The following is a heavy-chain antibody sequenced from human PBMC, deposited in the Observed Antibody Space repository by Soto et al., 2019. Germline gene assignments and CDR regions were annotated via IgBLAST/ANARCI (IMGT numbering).Heavy chain of an antibody. CDR2: ISSSSSYT. CDR3: ARWAAYCGGDCYRFVDY. CDR1: GFTFSDYY. D-gene: IGHD2-21*02. J-gene: IGHJ4*02. V-gene: IGHV3-11*05. Sequence: QVQLVESGGGLVKPGGSLRLSCAASGFTFSDYYMSWIRQAPGKGLEWVSYISSSSSYTNYADSVKGRFTISRDNAKNSLYLQMNSLRAEDTAVYYCARWAAYCGGDCYRFVDYWGQGTLVTVSS.